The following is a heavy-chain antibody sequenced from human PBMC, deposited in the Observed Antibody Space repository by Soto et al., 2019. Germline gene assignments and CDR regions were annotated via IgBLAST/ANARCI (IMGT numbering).Heavy chain of an antibody. CDR2: IYYSGST. CDR1: GGSINSYY. CDR3: ARDADSSGSYHSNFDF. D-gene: IGHD3-22*01. Sequence: SETLSLTCTVSGGSINSYYWSWIRQPPGKGLEWIGYIYYSGSTNYNPSLKSRVTISVDTSKNQFSLKLSSVTAADTAVYYCARDADSSGSYHSNFDFWGRGTLVTVSS. J-gene: IGHJ2*01. V-gene: IGHV4-59*01.